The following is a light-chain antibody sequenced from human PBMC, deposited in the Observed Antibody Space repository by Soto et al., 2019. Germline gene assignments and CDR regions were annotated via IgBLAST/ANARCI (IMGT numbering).Light chain of an antibody. J-gene: IGKJ1*01. CDR2: GAS. CDR3: QQDGTSLRGT. CDR1: QIVSNNY. V-gene: IGKV3-20*01. Sequence: EVVFTQSPGTLSLAPWEGAALSCRASQIVSNNYLAWYQQKPGHAPRLLIYGASNRAAGVPDRFSGSGSGTDFTLTITSLEPEDFAVYYCQQDGTSLRGTFGQGTKVDIK.